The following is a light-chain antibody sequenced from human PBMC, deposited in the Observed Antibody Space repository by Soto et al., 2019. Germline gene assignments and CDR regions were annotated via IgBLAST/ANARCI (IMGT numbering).Light chain of an antibody. CDR2: TNN. CDR1: NSNIGAGYD. CDR3: QSYDSRLSAYV. Sequence: QSVPTQPPSVSGAPGQRVTISCTGSNSNIGAGYDVHWYLQLPGTAPKLLVYTNNNRPSGVPDRFSGSKSGTSASLAITGLQAEDEADYYCQSYDSRLSAYVFGTGTKATVL. J-gene: IGLJ1*01. V-gene: IGLV1-40*01.